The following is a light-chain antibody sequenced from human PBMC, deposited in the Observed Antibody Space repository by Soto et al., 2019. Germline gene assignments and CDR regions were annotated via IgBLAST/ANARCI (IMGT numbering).Light chain of an antibody. CDR1: QSISSN. CDR2: VAS. V-gene: IGKV1-39*01. CDR3: QQSYSTPYT. Sequence: DIQMTQSPSSLTASVGDRVTITCRASQSISSNLNWYQQKPGEAPKLLIYVASSLQSGVPSRFSGRESGTDYTLTISSLQPDDFATYYCQQSYSTPYTFGQGTKLEIK. J-gene: IGKJ2*01.